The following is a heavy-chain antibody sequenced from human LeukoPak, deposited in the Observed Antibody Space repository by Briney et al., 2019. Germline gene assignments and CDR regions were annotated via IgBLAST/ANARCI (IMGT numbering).Heavy chain of an antibody. J-gene: IGHJ4*02. CDR1: GGSFSGYY. Sequence: SETLSLTCAVYGGSFSGYYCSWIRQPPGKGLEWIGEINHSGSTNYNPSLKSRVTISLDTSKTQFSLKLNSVTAADTAVYFCARGSVAARLSLWGQGTLVTVSS. CDR2: INHSGST. CDR3: ARGSVAARLSL. D-gene: IGHD6-6*01. V-gene: IGHV4-34*01.